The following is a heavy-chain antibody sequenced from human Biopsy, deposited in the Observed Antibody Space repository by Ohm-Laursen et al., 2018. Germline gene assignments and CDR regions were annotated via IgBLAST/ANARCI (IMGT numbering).Heavy chain of an antibody. CDR2: IVVGGGKT. V-gene: IGHV1-58*02. Sequence: SVKVSCNVSGFTFNRSAMQWVRQARGQRLGWIGWIVVGGGKTNYAQKFQERVTITRDMSTSTAYMELSSLRSEDTAVYYCASRPNCGGDCSSGFDYWGQGTLVTVSS. CDR3: ASRPNCGGDCSSGFDY. D-gene: IGHD2-21*02. J-gene: IGHJ4*02. CDR1: GFTFNRSA.